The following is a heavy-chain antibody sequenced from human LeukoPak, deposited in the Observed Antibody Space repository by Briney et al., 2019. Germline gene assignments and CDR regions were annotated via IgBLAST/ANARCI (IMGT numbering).Heavy chain of an antibody. CDR1: GGSTSSYY. Sequence: SETLSLTCTVSGGSTSSYYWSWIRQPPGKGLEWIGYIYYSGSTNYNPSLKSRVTISVDTSKNQFSLKLSSVTAADTAVYYCARVNSSSSAFDYWGQGTLVTVSS. D-gene: IGHD6-6*01. CDR2: IYYSGST. V-gene: IGHV4-59*01. J-gene: IGHJ4*02. CDR3: ARVNSSSSAFDY.